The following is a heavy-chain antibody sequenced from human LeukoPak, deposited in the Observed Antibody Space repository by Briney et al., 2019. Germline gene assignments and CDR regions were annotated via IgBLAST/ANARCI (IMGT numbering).Heavy chain of an antibody. Sequence: QPGGSLRLSCAASGFTVSSNYMTWVRQAPGKGLEWVSVIYSGGGTYYADSVKGRFTISRDNSKNTLYLQMNSLRAEDTAVYYCAGGHGSGTKTHAFDIWGQGTMVTVSS. J-gene: IGHJ3*02. D-gene: IGHD3-10*01. CDR3: AGGHGSGTKTHAFDI. V-gene: IGHV3-53*01. CDR1: GFTVSSNY. CDR2: IYSGGGT.